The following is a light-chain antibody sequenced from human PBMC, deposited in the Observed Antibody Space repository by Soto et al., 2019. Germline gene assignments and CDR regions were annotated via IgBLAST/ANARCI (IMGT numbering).Light chain of an antibody. Sequence: EIVLTQSPGTLSLSPGERATLSCRASQSVSNNYLGWYQQKPGQAPRLLVYGASRWATGIPDRFSGSGSGTDFTLTISGLEAEDFAVYYCQQYGNSLPWTFGQGTKVEIK. CDR3: QQYGNSLPWT. J-gene: IGKJ1*01. CDR2: GAS. CDR1: QSVSNNY. V-gene: IGKV3-20*01.